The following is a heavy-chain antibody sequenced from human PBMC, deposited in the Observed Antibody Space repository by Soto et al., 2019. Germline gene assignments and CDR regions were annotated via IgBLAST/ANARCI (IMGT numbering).Heavy chain of an antibody. D-gene: IGHD1-7*01. CDR3: TTDLTNWNYGTDWFDP. CDR2: IKSKTDGGTT. Sequence: EVQLVESGGGLVKPGGSLRLSCAASGCTFSNAWMSWVRQAPGKGLEWVGRIKSKTDGGTTDYAAPVKGRFTISRDDSKNTLYLQMNSLKTEDTAVYYCTTDLTNWNYGTDWFDPWGQGTLVTVSS. V-gene: IGHV3-15*01. J-gene: IGHJ5*02. CDR1: GCTFSNAW.